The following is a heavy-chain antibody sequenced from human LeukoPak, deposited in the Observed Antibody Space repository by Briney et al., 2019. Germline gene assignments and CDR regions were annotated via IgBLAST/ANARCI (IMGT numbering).Heavy chain of an antibody. CDR1: GYTLTELS. J-gene: IGHJ4*02. CDR2: FDPEDGET. Sequence: SVKVSCKVSGYTLTELSMHWVRQAPGKGLEWMGGFDPEDGETIYAQKFQGRVTMTEDTSTDTAYMELSSLRSEDTAVYYCATDQPGTMVRGVIPFDYWGQGTLVTVSS. V-gene: IGHV1-24*01. D-gene: IGHD3-10*01. CDR3: ATDQPGTMVRGVIPFDY.